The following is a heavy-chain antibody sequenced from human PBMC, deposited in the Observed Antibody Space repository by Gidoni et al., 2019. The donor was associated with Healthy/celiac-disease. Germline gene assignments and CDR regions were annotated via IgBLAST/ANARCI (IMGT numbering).Heavy chain of an antibody. Sequence: EVQLVESGGGLVQPGGSLRLSCAASGFTFSSYSMNWVRQAPGKGLVWVSYFVSSSSTIYYADAVKGRFTISRDNAKNSLYLQMNSLRAEDTAVYYCAVRYGMDVWGKGTTVTVSS. CDR3: AVRYGMDV. CDR1: GFTFSSYS. V-gene: IGHV3-48*01. J-gene: IGHJ6*04. CDR2: FVSSSSTI.